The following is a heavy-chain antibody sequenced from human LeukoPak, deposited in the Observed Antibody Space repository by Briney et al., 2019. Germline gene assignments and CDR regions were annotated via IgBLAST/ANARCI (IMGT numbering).Heavy chain of an antibody. CDR2: IYYNGSPNSGST. CDR1: GDSISRYY. Sequence: AETLSLTCSVSGDSISRYYWTWIRQPPGQGLEWIGYIYYNGSPNSGSTSLNPSLKSRVTISMDISRKQFSLKLNSVTAADTAFYYCAREVPFCSSGPTCIRRLDSWGQGILVIVSS. D-gene: IGHD3-22*01. CDR3: AREVPFCSSGPTCIRRLDS. J-gene: IGHJ5*01. V-gene: IGHV4-59*01.